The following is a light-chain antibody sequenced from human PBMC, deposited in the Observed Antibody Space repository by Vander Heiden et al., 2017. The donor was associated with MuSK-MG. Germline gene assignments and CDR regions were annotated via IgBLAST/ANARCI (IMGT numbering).Light chain of an antibody. CDR2: NAS. J-gene: IGKJ1*01. V-gene: IGKV3-15*01. CDR3: QQYHNWPPWT. CDR1: QSVSTT. Sequence: EIVMTQSPVTRSVSPGERATVSCRASQSVSTTLAWFQQKRGQAPRLLIYNASTRATGIPARLSGSGSGTEFTLTISSRQSEDFAVYYCQQYHNWPPWTFGQGTKVEI.